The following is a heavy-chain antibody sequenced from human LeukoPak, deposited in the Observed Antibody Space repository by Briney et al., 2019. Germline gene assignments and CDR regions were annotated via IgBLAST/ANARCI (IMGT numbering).Heavy chain of an antibody. CDR1: GFPFSSYD. J-gene: IGHJ3*02. D-gene: IGHD2-21*01. CDR2: IGIAGDT. CDR3: TRGFVAFDI. Sequence: GGSLRLSCAASGFPFSSYDMHWVRQPTGRGLEWVSGIGIAGDTYYAGSVKDRFTISRDNAQNSLYLQLSNVGAGDTAVYYCTRGFVAFDIWGQGTMVTVSS. V-gene: IGHV3-13*01.